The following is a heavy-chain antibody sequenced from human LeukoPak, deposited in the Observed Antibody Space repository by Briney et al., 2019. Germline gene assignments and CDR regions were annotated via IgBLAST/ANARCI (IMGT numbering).Heavy chain of an antibody. Sequence: PSETLSLTCTVSGGSISSGSYYWSWIRQPAGKGLEWIGRIYTSGSTNYNPSLKSRVTISVDTSKNQFSLKLSSVTAADTAVYYCAREEPHDAFDIWGQGTMVTVSS. V-gene: IGHV4-61*02. CDR3: AREEPHDAFDI. CDR1: GGSISSGSYY. CDR2: IYTSGST. D-gene: IGHD1-26*01. J-gene: IGHJ3*02.